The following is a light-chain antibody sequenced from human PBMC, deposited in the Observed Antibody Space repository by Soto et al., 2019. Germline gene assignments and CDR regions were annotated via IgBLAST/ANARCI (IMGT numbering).Light chain of an antibody. V-gene: IGKV4-1*01. CDR2: WAS. Sequence: DIVMTQSPDSLAVSLGERATINCKSSQSVLYSSNNKNYLAWYQQKPGQSPKLLIYWASTRESGVPDRFSGSGSGTDLTLNISSLQAEDVADYYCQQYYTTPLTFGGGTKVEIK. J-gene: IGKJ4*01. CDR1: QSVLYSSNNKNY. CDR3: QQYYTTPLT.